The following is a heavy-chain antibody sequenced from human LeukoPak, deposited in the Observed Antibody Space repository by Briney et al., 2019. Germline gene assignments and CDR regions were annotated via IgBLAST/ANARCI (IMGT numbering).Heavy chain of an antibody. V-gene: IGHV3-74*01. CDR1: GFTFSTYW. CDR3: ARAPSEVGGYYPEYFRH. Sequence: GSLRLSCAASGFTFSTYWMHWVRQAPGKGLVWVARLKSDGGTNYADSVKGRFTISRDNAKKTVSLQMNRLRPEDTGVYYCARAPSEVGGYYPEYFRHWGQGTLVTVSS. D-gene: IGHD3-22*01. CDR2: LKSDGGT. J-gene: IGHJ1*01.